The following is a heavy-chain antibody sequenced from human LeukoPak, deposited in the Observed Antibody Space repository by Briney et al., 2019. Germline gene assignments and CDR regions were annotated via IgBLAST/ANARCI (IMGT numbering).Heavy chain of an antibody. Sequence: PGGSLRLSCAASGFTFDDYGMSWVRQAPGKGLEWVSGINWNGGSTGYADSVKGRFTISRDNAKNSLYLQMNSLRAEDTAVYYCASVRGRRIAAAFDPWGQGTLVTVSS. CDR3: ASVRGRRIAAAFDP. V-gene: IGHV3-20*04. D-gene: IGHD6-13*01. J-gene: IGHJ5*02. CDR2: INWNGGST. CDR1: GFTFDDYG.